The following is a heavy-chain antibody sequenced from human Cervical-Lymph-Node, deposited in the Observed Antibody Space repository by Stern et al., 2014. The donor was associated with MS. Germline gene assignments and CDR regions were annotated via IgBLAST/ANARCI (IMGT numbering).Heavy chain of an antibody. CDR3: ARSLPAWNSYRITWYD. Sequence: EMQLVESGGGLVKPGGSLRLSCAASGFSFSDYTMNWVRQAPGKGLEWVSSIDSTSNYIYYADTVSSRFTISRDNAKNSLFLHMSSLRDEDTAVYYCARSLPAWNSYRITWYDWGRGTLVTVSS. J-gene: IGHJ4*02. CDR2: IDSTSNYI. V-gene: IGHV3-21*01. D-gene: IGHD6-13*01. CDR1: GFSFSDYT.